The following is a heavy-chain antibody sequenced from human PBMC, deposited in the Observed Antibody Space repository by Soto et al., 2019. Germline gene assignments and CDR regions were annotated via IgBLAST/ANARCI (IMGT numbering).Heavy chain of an antibody. CDR2: IGPVGDT. J-gene: IGHJ6*02. CDR1: GFTFSSYD. D-gene: IGHD2-8*01. CDR3: ARVRGVNGMDV. V-gene: IGHV3-13*04. Sequence: VQLVESGGGLVQPGGSLRLSCAASGFTFSSYDMHWVRQATGKGLEWVSAIGPVGDTYYPGSVKGRFTISRENAKNSLYLQMNSLRAGDTAVYYCARVRGVNGMDVWGQGTTVTVSS.